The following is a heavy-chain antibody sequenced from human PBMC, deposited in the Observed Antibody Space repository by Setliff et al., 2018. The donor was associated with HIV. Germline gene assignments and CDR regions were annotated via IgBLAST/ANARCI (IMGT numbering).Heavy chain of an antibody. J-gene: IGHJ5*02. CDR3: ASRIYYYDESRVLREEGFVP. V-gene: IGHV4-38-2*02. CDR1: GYSLSSGYY. D-gene: IGHD3-22*01. Sequence: SETLSLTCSVSGYSLSSGYYWTWIRQPPGKGLEWTGSIYHTGRTYYNRSLESRLTISIDTSKNQFSLKLTSVTAADTAMYYCASRIYYYDESRVLREEGFVPWGQGTLVTVSS. CDR2: IYHTGRT.